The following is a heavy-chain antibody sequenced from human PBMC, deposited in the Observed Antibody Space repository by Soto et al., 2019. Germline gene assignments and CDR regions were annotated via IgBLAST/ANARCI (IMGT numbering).Heavy chain of an antibody. D-gene: IGHD6-19*01. J-gene: IGHJ6*02. V-gene: IGHV3-30*18. CDR1: GFTFSSYG. CDR3: AKDGGAGYYYYGMDV. Sequence: QVQLVESGGGVVQPGRSLRLSCAASGFTFSSYGMHWVRQAPVKGLEWVAVISYDGSNKYYADSVKGRFTISRDNSKNTLYLQMNSLRAEDTAVYYCAKDGGAGYYYYGMDVWGQGTTVTVSS. CDR2: ISYDGSNK.